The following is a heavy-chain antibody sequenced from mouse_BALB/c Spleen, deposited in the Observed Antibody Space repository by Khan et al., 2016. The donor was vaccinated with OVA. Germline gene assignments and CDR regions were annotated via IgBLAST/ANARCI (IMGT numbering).Heavy chain of an antibody. Sequence: VHVKQSGAELVRPGALVKLSCKASGFNIKDYYILWVKQRPEQGLEWIGWIDPENGNAIYDPKFQAKASITADTSSNTAYLQLSSLTSEDTAVYYGARRGYGNYWFAYWGQGTLVTVSA. CDR2: IDPENGNA. CDR3: ARRGYGNYWFAY. V-gene: IGHV14-1*02. D-gene: IGHD2-1*01. J-gene: IGHJ3*01. CDR1: GFNIKDYY.